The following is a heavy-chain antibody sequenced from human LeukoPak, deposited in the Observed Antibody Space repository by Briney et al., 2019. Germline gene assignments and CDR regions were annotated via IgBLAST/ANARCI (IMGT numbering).Heavy chain of an antibody. V-gene: IGHV1-69*13. CDR3: ARAPFRAAADTDLYYYYYYMDV. D-gene: IGHD6-13*01. J-gene: IGHJ6*03. CDR2: IIPIFGTA. CDR1: GYTFTGYY. Sequence: GASVKVSCKASGYTFTGYYIHWVRQAPGQGLEWMGGIIPIFGTANYAQKFQGRVTITADESTSTAYMELSSLRSEDTAVYYCARAPFRAAADTDLYYYYYYMDVWGKGTTVTISS.